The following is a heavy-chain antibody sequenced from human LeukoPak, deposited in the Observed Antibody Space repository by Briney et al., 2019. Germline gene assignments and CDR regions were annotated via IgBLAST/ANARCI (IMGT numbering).Heavy chain of an antibody. J-gene: IGHJ4*02. V-gene: IGHV3-7*01. CDR1: GFSFCSYH. Sequence: GGSLRLSCVASGFSFCSYHMSWVRQAPGKGLGCVAHIFPDGHQESCDASVRGRFTVSRDNAKNSVFLQMNSLRVEDTAIYYCARWRWQQSEFDLWGQGALVTVSS. D-gene: IGHD5-24*01. CDR2: IFPDGHQE. CDR3: ARWRWQQSEFDL.